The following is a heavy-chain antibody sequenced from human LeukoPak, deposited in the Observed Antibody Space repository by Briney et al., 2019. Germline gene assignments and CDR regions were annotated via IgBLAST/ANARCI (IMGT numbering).Heavy chain of an antibody. CDR3: SRGDPYYYYGMDV. J-gene: IGHJ6*02. Sequence: ASVKVSCKASGYTFTNYGISWVRQAPGQGLEWMGWINSYNGNTNYAQKLQGRVTMTRDTSTSTAYMELRSLRSDDTAVYYCSRGDPYYYYGMDVWGQGTTVTVSS. V-gene: IGHV1-18*01. CDR1: GYTFTNYG. CDR2: INSYNGNT.